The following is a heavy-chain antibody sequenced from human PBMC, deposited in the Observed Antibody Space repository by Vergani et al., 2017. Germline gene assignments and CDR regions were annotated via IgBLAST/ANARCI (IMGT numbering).Heavy chain of an antibody. Sequence: EVQLVESGGGLVKPGGSLRLSCAASGFTFSSYSMNWVRQAPGKGLEWVSSISSGSSYIYYADSVKGRFTISRDNAKNSRYLQMNSLRAEDTAVYYCAREITDFWSGYFKALDYWGQGTLVTVSS. V-gene: IGHV3-21*01. CDR3: AREITDFWSGYFKALDY. CDR1: GFTFSSYS. D-gene: IGHD3-3*01. CDR2: ISSGSSYI. J-gene: IGHJ4*02.